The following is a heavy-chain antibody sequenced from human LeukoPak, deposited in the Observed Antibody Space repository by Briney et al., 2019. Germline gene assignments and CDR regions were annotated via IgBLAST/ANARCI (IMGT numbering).Heavy chain of an antibody. J-gene: IGHJ4*02. D-gene: IGHD2-21*02. CDR1: GLTFSSYG. CDR2: ISYDGSNK. V-gene: IGHV3-30*18. CDR3: AKDPIPYCGGDCYGPFDY. Sequence: GGSLRLSCAASGLTFSSYGMHWVRQAPGKGLEWVAVISYDGSNKYYADSVKGRFTISRDNSKNTLYLQMNSLRAEDTAVYYCAKDPIPYCGGDCYGPFDYWGQGTLVTVSS.